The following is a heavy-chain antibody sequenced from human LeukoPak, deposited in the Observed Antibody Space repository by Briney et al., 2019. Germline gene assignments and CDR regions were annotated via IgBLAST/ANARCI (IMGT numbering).Heavy chain of an antibody. V-gene: IGHV3-43*02. D-gene: IGHD3-10*01. Sequence: GGSLRLSSAASGFTFDYYAMNWVRQAPGKGLEWVSLISRDGGSTSYADSVKGRFTISRDNSKTSLYLQMNSLRTEDTALYYCAKDIGEQWFFDYWGQGTLVTVSP. CDR1: GFTFDYYA. J-gene: IGHJ4*02. CDR3: AKDIGEQWFFDY. CDR2: ISRDGGST.